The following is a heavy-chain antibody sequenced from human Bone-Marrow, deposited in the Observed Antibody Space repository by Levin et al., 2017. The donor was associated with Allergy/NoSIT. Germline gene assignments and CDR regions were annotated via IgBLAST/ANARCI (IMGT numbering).Heavy chain of an antibody. CDR3: ARALYSGSYYYYGMDV. CDR2: IYHSGST. CDR1: GYSISSGYY. J-gene: IGHJ6*02. Sequence: SQTLSLPCAVSGYSISSGYYWGWIRQPPGKGLEWIGSIYHSGSTYYNPSLKSRVTISVDTSKNQFSLKLSSVTAADTAVYYCARALYSGSYYYYGMDVWGQGTTVTVSS. V-gene: IGHV4-38-2*01. D-gene: IGHD1-26*01.